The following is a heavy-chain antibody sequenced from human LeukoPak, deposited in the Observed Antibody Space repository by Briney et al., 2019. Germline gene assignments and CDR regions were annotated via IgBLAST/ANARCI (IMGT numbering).Heavy chain of an antibody. CDR2: ISAYNGNT. CDR3: ARGPYCSNTSCINWYYYYMDV. Sequence: GASVKVSCKASGYTFTSYGISWVRQAPGQGLEWMGWISAYNGNTNYAQKLQGRVTMTTDTSTSTAYMELRSLRSDDTAVYYCARGPYCSNTSCINWYYYYMDVWGKGTTVTVSS. J-gene: IGHJ6*03. CDR1: GYTFTSYG. V-gene: IGHV1-18*01. D-gene: IGHD2-2*01.